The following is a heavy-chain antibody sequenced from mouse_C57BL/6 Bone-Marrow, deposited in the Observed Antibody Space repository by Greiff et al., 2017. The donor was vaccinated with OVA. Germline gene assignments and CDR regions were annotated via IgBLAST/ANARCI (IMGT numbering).Heavy chain of an antibody. CDR3: ARTVVGDFDY. Sequence: VKLMESGPELVKPGASVKISCKASGYAFSSSWMNWVKQRPGKGLEWIGRIYPGDGDTNYNGKFKGKATLTADKSSSTAYMQLSSLTSEDSAVYFCARTVVGDFDYWGQGTTLTVSS. D-gene: IGHD1-1*01. V-gene: IGHV1-82*01. CDR1: GYAFSSSW. CDR2: IYPGDGDT. J-gene: IGHJ2*01.